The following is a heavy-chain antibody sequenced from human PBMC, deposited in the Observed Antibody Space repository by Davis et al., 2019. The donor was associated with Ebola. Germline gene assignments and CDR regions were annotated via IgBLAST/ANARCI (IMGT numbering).Heavy chain of an antibody. V-gene: IGHV3-66*01. D-gene: IGHD3-22*01. CDR2: IYSGGST. CDR3: ARDSRYYYDSSGYEYYYYGMDV. Sequence: GGSLRLSCAASGFTVSSNYMSWVRQAPGKGLEWVSVIYSGGSTYYADSVKGRFTISRDNSKNTLYLQMNSLRAEDTAVYYCARDSRYYYDSSGYEYYYYGMDVWGQGTTVTVSS. J-gene: IGHJ6*02. CDR1: GFTVSSNY.